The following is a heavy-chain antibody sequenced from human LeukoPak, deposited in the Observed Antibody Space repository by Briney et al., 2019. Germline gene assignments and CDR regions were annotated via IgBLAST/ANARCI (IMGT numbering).Heavy chain of an antibody. CDR3: ARSDLPGDFDY. J-gene: IGHJ4*02. V-gene: IGHV1-18*01. CDR1: GYTFTSYG. D-gene: IGHD3-10*01. Sequence: GASVKVSCEASGYTFTSYGISWVRQAPGQGLEWMGWISAYNGNTNYAQKLQGRVTMTTDTSTSTDYMELRGLRSDDTAVYYCARSDLPGDFDYWGQGTLVTVSS. CDR2: ISAYNGNT.